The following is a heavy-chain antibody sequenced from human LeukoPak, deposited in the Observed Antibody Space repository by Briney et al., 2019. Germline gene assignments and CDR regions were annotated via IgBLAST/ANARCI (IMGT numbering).Heavy chain of an antibody. CDR1: GFTFSSYS. V-gene: IGHV3-48*01. D-gene: IGHD2-2*01. J-gene: IGHJ4*02. Sequence: GGSLRHSCEASGFTFSSYSMNWVRQAPGKGLEWISYISSGSITKYYADSVKGRFTISRDNAKRSLYLHMNSLRAEDTAVYYCARDQSGYCSSSSCPYYFAYWGQGALVTVSS. CDR2: ISSGSITK. CDR3: ARDQSGYCSSSSCPYYFAY.